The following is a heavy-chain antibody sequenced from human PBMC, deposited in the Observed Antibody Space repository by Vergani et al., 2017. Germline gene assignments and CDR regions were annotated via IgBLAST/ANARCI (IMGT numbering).Heavy chain of an antibody. CDR1: GFTFSSYG. V-gene: IGHV3-30*18. CDR2: ISYDGSNK. CDR3: AKGEAFDI. D-gene: IGHD1-26*01. J-gene: IGHJ3*02. Sequence: QVQLVESGGGVVQPGRSLRLSCAASGFTFSSYGMHWVRQAPGKGLEWVAVISYDGSNKYYADSVKGRFTISRYNSKNTLYLQMNSLRAEDTAVYYCAKGEAFDIWGQGTMVTVSS.